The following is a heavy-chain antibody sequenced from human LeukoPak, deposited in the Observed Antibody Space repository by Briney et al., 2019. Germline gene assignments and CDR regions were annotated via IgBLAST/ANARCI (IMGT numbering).Heavy chain of an antibody. Sequence: SETLSLTCTVSGGSISSGTYYWGWIRQPAGKGLEWIGRIYSSGSTNYNPSLKSRVTMSVDTSKNQFSLNLTSVTAADTAVYYCARDLLHRGYAFDIWGQGTMVTVSS. CDR1: GGSISSGTYY. V-gene: IGHV4-61*02. CDR3: ARDLLHRGYAFDI. J-gene: IGHJ3*02. D-gene: IGHD5-12*01. CDR2: IYSSGST.